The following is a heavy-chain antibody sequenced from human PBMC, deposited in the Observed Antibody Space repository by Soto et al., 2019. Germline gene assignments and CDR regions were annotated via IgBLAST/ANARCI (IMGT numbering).Heavy chain of an antibody. CDR1: GFSFSDYY. CDR3: VRDYYGDYILDY. CDR2: ISNTGSTK. V-gene: IGHV3-11*01. J-gene: IGHJ4*02. Sequence: QVQLVESGGGLVKPGGSLRLSCVVSGFSFSDYYMSWIRQAPGKGLEWISYISNTGSTKYYADSVKGRFTISRDNAKNSLYLQMNSLRGEDTAVYYCVRDYYGDYILDYWGQGTLVTVSS. D-gene: IGHD4-17*01.